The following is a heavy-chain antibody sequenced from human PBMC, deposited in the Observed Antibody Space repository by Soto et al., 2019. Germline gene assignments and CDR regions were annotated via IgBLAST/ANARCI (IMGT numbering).Heavy chain of an antibody. V-gene: IGHV3-23*01. CDR3: VCSAGYGGAFDI. J-gene: IGHJ3*02. CDR2: ISSDGEDA. D-gene: IGHD3-10*02. Sequence: GSLRLSCAGSGFTFRTYGMAWVRQAPEKGLEWVSLISSDGEDAFFADSVKGRFTISRDNSKAMLYLQMNSLRVEDTAVYYCVCSAGYGGAFDIWGQGTKVTVSS. CDR1: GFTFRTYG.